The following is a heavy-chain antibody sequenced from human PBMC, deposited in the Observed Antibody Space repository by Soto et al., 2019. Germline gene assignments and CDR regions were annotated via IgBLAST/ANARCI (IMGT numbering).Heavy chain of an antibody. CDR1: GYTFTSYG. CDR2: ISAYNGNT. D-gene: IGHD3-3*01. J-gene: IGHJ6*02. CDR3: ARSPPGFLEWLPPHYYGMDV. V-gene: IGHV1-18*04. Sequence: ASVKVSCKASGYTFTSYGISWVRQAPGQGLEWMGWISAYNGNTNYAQKLQGRVTMTTDTSTSTAYMELRSLRSDDTAVYYCARSPPGFLEWLPPHYYGMDVWGQGTTVT.